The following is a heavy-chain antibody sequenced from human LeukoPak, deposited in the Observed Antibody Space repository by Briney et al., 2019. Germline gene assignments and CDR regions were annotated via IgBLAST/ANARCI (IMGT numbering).Heavy chain of an antibody. J-gene: IGHJ4*02. CDR2: IYYSGST. V-gene: IGHV4-59*01. Sequence: SETLSLTCTVSGGSISSYYWSWIRQPPGKGLEWIGYIYYSGSTNYNPSLTSRVTISVDTSKNQFFLKLSSVTAADTAVYYCARVYYDFWSGYYTEEYYFDYWGQGTLVTVSS. CDR3: ARVYYDFWSGYYTEEYYFDY. D-gene: IGHD3-3*01. CDR1: GGSISSYY.